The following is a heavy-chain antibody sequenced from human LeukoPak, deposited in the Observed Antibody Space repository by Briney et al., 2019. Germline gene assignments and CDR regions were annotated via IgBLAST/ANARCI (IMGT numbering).Heavy chain of an antibody. J-gene: IGHJ4*02. V-gene: IGHV3-30*02. CDR2: ILYDASKT. D-gene: IGHD1-26*01. CDR3: TQWELSTLLDY. CDR1: GFTFSNYG. Sequence: GSLRLSCAASGFTFSNYGIHWVRQAPGKELEWVAYILYDASKTYYAHSVKGRFTISRDNSKNTLYLQMDSLRVEDMAVYYCTQWELSTLLDYWGQGTLVTVSS.